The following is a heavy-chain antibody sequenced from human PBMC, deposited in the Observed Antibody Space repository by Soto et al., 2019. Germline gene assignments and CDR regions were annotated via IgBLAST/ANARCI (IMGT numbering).Heavy chain of an antibody. CDR3: ARHHVRGRTIAGAAEF. V-gene: IGHV4-34*01. D-gene: IGHD1-26*01. J-gene: IGHJ4*02. CDR2: FNHSGDT. CDR1: GGSLSGYY. Sequence: SETLSLTCAVYGGSLSGYYWSWIRQPPGKALEWIGEFNHSGDTNYNPSLKSRVTISVDTSKNQLLLNLSSVTAADTAMYYCARHHVRGRTIAGAAEFWGQGTLVTVSS.